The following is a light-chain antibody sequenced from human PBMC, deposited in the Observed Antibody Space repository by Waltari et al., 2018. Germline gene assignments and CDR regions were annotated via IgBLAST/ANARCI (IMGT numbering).Light chain of an antibody. V-gene: IGKV3-11*01. CDR1: QDIKKF. CDR3: QQRSNWPRIS. Sequence: FVLTQSPDSLSLSAGERATLSCRSSQDIKKFLAWYQQKPGQAPRLIIHDASTMSTGIPARFSGSGSGTDFTLTISSVEPEDFAVYYCQQRSNWPRISFGQGTRLELK. J-gene: IGKJ5*01. CDR2: DAS.